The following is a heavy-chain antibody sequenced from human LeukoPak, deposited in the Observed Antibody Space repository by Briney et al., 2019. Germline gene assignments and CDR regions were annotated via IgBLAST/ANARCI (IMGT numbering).Heavy chain of an antibody. V-gene: IGHV3-74*01. CDR2: INIDGGSA. Sequence: PGGSLRLSCAASGFTFSSYWMHWVRQAPGKGLVWVSRINIDGGSASYADSVRGRLTISRDKAKNTLYLQMNSLRAEDTAVYYCARSRDGYNYLDYWGQGTWSPSPQ. J-gene: IGHJ4*02. CDR1: GFTFSSYW. D-gene: IGHD5-24*01. CDR3: ARSRDGYNYLDY.